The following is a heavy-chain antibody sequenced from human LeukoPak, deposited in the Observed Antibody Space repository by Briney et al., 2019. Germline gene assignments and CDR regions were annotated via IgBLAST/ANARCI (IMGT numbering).Heavy chain of an antibody. CDR1: GFTFTSYW. CDR2: IKQDGTEK. V-gene: IGHV3-7*04. J-gene: IGHJ4*02. Sequence: GGSLRLSCAASGFTFTSYWMSWVRQAPGKGLEWVANIKQDGTEKYYVDSVKGRFTISRDNSKNSQYLQMNSLRAEDAAVYYCARYSSRGGGFDYWGQGSLVTVSS. D-gene: IGHD6-13*01. CDR3: ARYSSRGGGFDY.